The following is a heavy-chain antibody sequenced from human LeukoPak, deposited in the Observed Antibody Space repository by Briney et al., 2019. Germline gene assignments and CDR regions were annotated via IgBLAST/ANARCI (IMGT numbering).Heavy chain of an antibody. J-gene: IGHJ5*02. V-gene: IGHV1-2*02. CDR1: GYTFIDYY. CDR3: TRDVIMGYQQGYFDP. Sequence: ASVKVSCKASGYTFIDYYIHWVRQAPGQGLECMGWMNPKTGDTRYEEKFQGRVAMTRETSITTAYMELSGLNSDDTAMHFCTRDVIMGYQQGYFDPWGQGTLVTVSS. D-gene: IGHD2-8*01. CDR2: MNPKTGDT.